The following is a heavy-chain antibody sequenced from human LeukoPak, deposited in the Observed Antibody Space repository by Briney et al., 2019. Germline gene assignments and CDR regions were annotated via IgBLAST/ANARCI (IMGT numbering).Heavy chain of an antibody. V-gene: IGHV3-66*02. CDR2: IYSDGIT. D-gene: IGHD5-18*01. CDR1: GVTVSDHY. Sequence: GGSLGLSCAASGVTVSDHYMSWFRQAPGKGLEWVSIIYSDGITHYADSVKGRFTISRDNSKNTVYLQMNSLRPEDTAIYYCARDPGFSYGLDYWGQGTLVTVSS. CDR3: ARDPGFSYGLDY. J-gene: IGHJ4*02.